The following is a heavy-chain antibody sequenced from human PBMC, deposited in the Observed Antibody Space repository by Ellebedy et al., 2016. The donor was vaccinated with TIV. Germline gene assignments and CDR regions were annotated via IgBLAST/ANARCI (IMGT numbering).Heavy chain of an antibody. CDR1: GFTFSGSA. D-gene: IGHD6-19*01. Sequence: GGSLRLXXAASGFTFSGSAMHWVRQASGKGLEWVGRIRNKANSYATAYAASVKGRFTISRDDSKNTLYLQMNSLRAEDTAVYYCAKGGQWLENDYWGQGTLVTVSS. CDR2: IRNKANSYAT. CDR3: AKGGQWLENDY. V-gene: IGHV3-73*01. J-gene: IGHJ4*02.